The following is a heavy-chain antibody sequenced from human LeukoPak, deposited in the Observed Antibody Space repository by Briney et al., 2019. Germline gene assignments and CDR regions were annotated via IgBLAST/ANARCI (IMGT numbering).Heavy chain of an antibody. CDR2: IYPGDSDT. Sequence: GESLKISCKGSGYSFNTYWIGWVRQMPGKGLEWMGIIYPGDSDTRYSPSFQGQVTISADKSISTAYLQWSSLKASDTAMYYCARARTLVTNDFDYWGQGTLVTVSS. J-gene: IGHJ4*02. V-gene: IGHV5-51*01. D-gene: IGHD4-23*01. CDR3: ARARTLVTNDFDY. CDR1: GYSFNTYW.